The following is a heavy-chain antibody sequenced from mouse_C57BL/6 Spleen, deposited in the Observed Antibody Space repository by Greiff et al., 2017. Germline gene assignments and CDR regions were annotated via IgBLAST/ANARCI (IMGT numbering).Heavy chain of an antibody. J-gene: IGHJ4*01. Sequence: QVQLKESGPGLVQPSQSLSITCTVSGFSLTSYGVHWVRQSPGKGLEWLGVIWSGGSTDYNAAFISRLSISKDNSKSQVFFKMNSLQADDTAIYYCASTMVTTGPYYAMDYWGQGTSVTVSS. CDR3: ASTMVTTGPYYAMDY. D-gene: IGHD2-2*01. CDR1: GFSLTSYG. V-gene: IGHV2-2*01. CDR2: IWSGGST.